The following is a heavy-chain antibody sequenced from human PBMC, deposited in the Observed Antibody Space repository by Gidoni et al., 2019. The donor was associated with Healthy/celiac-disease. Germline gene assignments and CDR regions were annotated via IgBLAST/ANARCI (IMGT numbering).Heavy chain of an antibody. CDR3: AKNPEGYYDSSGYNWFDP. J-gene: IGHJ5*02. Sequence: EVQLLESGGGLVQPGGSLRLSCAASGFTVRSYARSWVRQAPGQGLEWFSAISVSGGSTYYADSVKGRFSISRDNSKTTLYLQMNSLRAEDTAVYYCAKNPEGYYDSSGYNWFDPWGQGTLVTVSS. CDR2: ISVSGGST. D-gene: IGHD3-22*01. CDR1: GFTVRSYA. V-gene: IGHV3-23*01.